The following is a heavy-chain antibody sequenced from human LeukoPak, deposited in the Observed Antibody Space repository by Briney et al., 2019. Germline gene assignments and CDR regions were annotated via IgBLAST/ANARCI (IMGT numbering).Heavy chain of an antibody. CDR2: IYYSGST. Sequence: SETLSLTCTVSGGSISSSSYYWGWLRQPPGTGLEWLGSIYYSGSTYYNPSLKSRVTISVDTSKNQFSLKLSSVTAADTAVYYCARGPRVEVTTLPRGWFDPWGQGTLVTVSS. V-gene: IGHV4-39*07. D-gene: IGHD2-21*02. CDR1: GGSISSSSYY. CDR3: ARGPRVEVTTLPRGWFDP. J-gene: IGHJ5*02.